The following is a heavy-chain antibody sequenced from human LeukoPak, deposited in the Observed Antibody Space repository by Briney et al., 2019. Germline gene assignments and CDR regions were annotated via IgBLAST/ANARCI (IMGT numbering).Heavy chain of an antibody. CDR2: INPNSGGT. D-gene: IGHD2-2*01. Sequence: ASVKVSCKASGYTFTDYYMHWVRQAPGQGLEWMGWINPNSGGTNYAQKFQGRVTMTRDTSISTAYMELSRLRSDDTAVYYCARDGGDIVVVPAAKSSGMDVWGQGTTVTVSS. CDR3: ARDGGDIVVVPAAKSSGMDV. CDR1: GYTFTDYY. V-gene: IGHV1-2*02. J-gene: IGHJ6*02.